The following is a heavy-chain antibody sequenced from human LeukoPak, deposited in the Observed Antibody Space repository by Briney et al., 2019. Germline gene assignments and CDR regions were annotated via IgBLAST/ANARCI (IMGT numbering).Heavy chain of an antibody. CDR2: ISASGGST. D-gene: IGHD6-19*01. CDR1: GFTFSSYA. V-gene: IGHV3-23*01. J-gene: IGHJ4*02. CDR3: AKAMAGSTYYFDS. Sequence: GGSLRLSCAASGFTFSSYAMNWVRQAPGKGLEWVSAISASGGSTYYAGSVKGRFTISRDTSKNTLYLQMSSLRGEDTAVYYCAKAMAGSTYYFDSWGQGTLVTVSS.